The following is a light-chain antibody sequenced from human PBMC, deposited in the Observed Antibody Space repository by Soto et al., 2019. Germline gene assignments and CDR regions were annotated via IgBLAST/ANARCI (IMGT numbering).Light chain of an antibody. J-gene: IGLJ3*02. CDR3: ASYTGSSTYL. CDR2: GVT. CDR1: SGDVGFYDF. Sequence: QSALTQPASMSGSPGQSITISCTGTSGDVGFYDFVSWYQQHPGKVPRLIIYGVTKRPSGVYHRFSGSKSGNTASLTISGLQVEDEADYSCASYTGSSTYLFGGGTKLTVL. V-gene: IGLV2-14*03.